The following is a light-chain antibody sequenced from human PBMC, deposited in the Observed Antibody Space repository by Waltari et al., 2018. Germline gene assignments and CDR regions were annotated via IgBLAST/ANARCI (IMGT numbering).Light chain of an antibody. V-gene: IGKV4-1*01. CDR1: QSLSSGSDNRNY. CDR3: QQCYSTPFT. CDR2: WAS. Sequence: DIVMTQSPGSLTVSLGERSTIKCQSSQSLSSGSDNRNYVGWYQQRPGQHPKLLMYWASTRESGVPDRFSGSGSGTDFTLTISSLQAEDVAIYYCQQCYSTPFTFGPGTKVHFK. J-gene: IGKJ3*01.